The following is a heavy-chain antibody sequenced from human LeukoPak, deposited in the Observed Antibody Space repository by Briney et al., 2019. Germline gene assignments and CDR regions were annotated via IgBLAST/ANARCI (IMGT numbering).Heavy chain of an antibody. CDR3: ARATNLDY. J-gene: IGHJ4*02. Sequence: SQTLSLTCAVSGGSISSGGYSWSWIRQPPGRGLEWIGYIYHSGSTYYNPSLKSRVTISVDTSKNQSSLKLSSVTAADTAVYYCARATNLDYWGQGTLVTVSS. V-gene: IGHV4-30-2*01. CDR2: IYHSGST. CDR1: GGSISSGGYS.